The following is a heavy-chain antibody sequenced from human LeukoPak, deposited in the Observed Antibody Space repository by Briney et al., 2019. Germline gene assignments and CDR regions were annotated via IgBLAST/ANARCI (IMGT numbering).Heavy chain of an antibody. V-gene: IGHV4-59*10. CDR3: ARGDDYSNYPDDY. D-gene: IGHD4-11*01. Sequence: SETLSLTCAVYGGSFSGYYWSWIRQPAGKGLEWIGRIYTSGSTNYNPSLKSRVTMSVDTSKNRFSLKLSSVTAADTAVYYCARGDDYSNYPDDYWGQGTLVTVSS. J-gene: IGHJ4*02. CDR2: IYTSGST. CDR1: GGSFSGYY.